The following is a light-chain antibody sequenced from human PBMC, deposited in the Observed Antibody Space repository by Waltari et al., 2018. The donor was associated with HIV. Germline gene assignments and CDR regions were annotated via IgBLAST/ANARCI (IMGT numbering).Light chain of an antibody. CDR1: QGISTN. V-gene: IGKV3-15*01. CDR3: QQSHSVPWT. J-gene: IGKJ1*01. Sequence: EIVMTQSPATLSVSPGERATLSCRASQGISTNLVWYQQKPGQGPRLLIYAPSTRATGIPARFSGSGSGTDFTLIIRSLQPEDFASYFCQQSHSVPWTFGRGTNVEV. CDR2: APS.